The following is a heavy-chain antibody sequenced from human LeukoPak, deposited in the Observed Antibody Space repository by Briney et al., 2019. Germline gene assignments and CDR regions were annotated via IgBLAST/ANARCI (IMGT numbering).Heavy chain of an antibody. CDR2: ISYDGSNQ. Sequence: PGGSLRLSCAASGFSFSEFGMHWIRQAPGKGLEWVAAISYDGSNQDYVDSVKGRFTISRDNSKNTLYLQMNSLRVEDTAVYYCAREVHSGYYGMDVWGQGTTVTVSS. J-gene: IGHJ6*02. D-gene: IGHD2-15*01. CDR3: AREVHSGYYGMDV. V-gene: IGHV3-30*03. CDR1: GFSFSEFG.